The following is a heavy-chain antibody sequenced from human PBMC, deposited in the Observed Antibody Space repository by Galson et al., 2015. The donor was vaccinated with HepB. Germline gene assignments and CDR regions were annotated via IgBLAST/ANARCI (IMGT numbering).Heavy chain of an antibody. Sequence: SLRLSCAASGFTFTSYAMSWVRQPPGKGLKWVSTSSGSGVHTYYADSVKGRFTISRDNSKNTLYLQMNNLRVEDTALYYCAKVDFYDSNGRTGFDYWGQGSLVTVSS. CDR2: SSGSGVHT. V-gene: IGHV3-23*01. CDR3: AKVDFYDSNGRTGFDY. J-gene: IGHJ4*02. D-gene: IGHD3-22*01. CDR1: GFTFTSYA.